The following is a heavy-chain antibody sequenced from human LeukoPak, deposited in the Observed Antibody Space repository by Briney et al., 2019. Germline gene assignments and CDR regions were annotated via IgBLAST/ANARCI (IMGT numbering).Heavy chain of an antibody. CDR1: GFTFSTYA. J-gene: IGHJ4*02. D-gene: IGHD2-15*01. Sequence: GGSLRLSCAASGFTFSTYAMNWVRQAPGKGLEWVSVFIGGGGSTYYADSVKGRFTISRDNSKNTLYLQMNSLRAEDTAVYYWAKRGGYSFDYWGQGTLVTVSS. CDR3: AKRGGYSFDY. V-gene: IGHV3-23*01. CDR2: FIGGGGST.